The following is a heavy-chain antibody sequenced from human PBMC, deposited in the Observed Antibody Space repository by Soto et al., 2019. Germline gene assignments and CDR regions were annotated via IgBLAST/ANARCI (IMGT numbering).Heavy chain of an antibody. J-gene: IGHJ6*02. CDR3: ARDLKISPPPEAHDYYNYGMDV. CDR1: GFTFNSYS. V-gene: IGHV3-21*01. Sequence: EGSLGVSCAASGFTFNSYSMNWFRKTPGQGLEWVSSISSSSSYIYYADSVKGRFTISRDNAKNSLYLQMNSLRAEDTAVYYCARDLKISPPPEAHDYYNYGMDVWGQGTTVTVSS. CDR2: ISSSSSYI.